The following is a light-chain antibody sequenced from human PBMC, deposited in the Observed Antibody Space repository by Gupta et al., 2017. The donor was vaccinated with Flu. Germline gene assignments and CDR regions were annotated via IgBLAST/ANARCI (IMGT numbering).Light chain of an antibody. Sequence: EIVLTQSPGTPSLSPGERATLSCRASQSVSSSYLAWYQQKPGQAPRLLIYGASSRATGIPDRFSGSGSGTGFTLTMSRLEPEDFAVYYCQQYGSSPPYTFGQGTKLEIK. CDR2: GAS. CDR3: QQYGSSPPYT. V-gene: IGKV3-20*01. J-gene: IGKJ2*01. CDR1: QSVSSSY.